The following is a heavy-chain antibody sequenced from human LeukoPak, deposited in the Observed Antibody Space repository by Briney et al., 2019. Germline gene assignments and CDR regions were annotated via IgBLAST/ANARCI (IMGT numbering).Heavy chain of an antibody. J-gene: IGHJ5*01. V-gene: IGHV1-18*01. CDR2: ISAYNGNT. D-gene: IGHD1-26*01. Sequence: ASVKVSCKASGYTFTSYGISWVRQAPGQGLEWMGWISAYNGNTNQAQKFQGRVTMTTDTSTSTAYMELRSLRADDAAVYECARDGNGAYNWFYPWGQGTLVTVPS. CDR3: ARDGNGAYNWFYP. CDR1: GYTFTSYG.